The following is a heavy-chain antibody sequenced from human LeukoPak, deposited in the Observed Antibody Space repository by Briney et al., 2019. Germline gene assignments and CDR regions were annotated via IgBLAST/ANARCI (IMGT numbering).Heavy chain of an antibody. J-gene: IGHJ4*01. CDR3: GRAYRSAGTLGY. D-gene: IGHD6-13*01. Sequence: AAEKVSCKASVYTFTAYYMHWVRQAPGQGLEWMGWINPNSAGTHYPQKFQGRVTMTRDTSFGTVFMELTSLRSDDTAVSFCGRAYRSAGTLGYWGHEPWSLSPQ. V-gene: IGHV1-2*02. CDR1: VYTFTAYY. CDR2: INPNSAGT.